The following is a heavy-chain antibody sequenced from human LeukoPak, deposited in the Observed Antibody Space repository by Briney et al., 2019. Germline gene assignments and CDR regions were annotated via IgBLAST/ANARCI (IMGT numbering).Heavy chain of an antibody. D-gene: IGHD6-19*01. J-gene: IGHJ4*02. CDR3: ARQDSSGWYLPNDY. V-gene: IGHV5-51*01. CDR2: IYTGDSDT. CDR1: GYSFTSYW. Sequence: GESLKISCKGSGYSFTSYWIGWVRQMPGKGLEWRGIIYTGDSDTRYSLSLQGQVTISADKSISTAYRQWSSLKASDTAMYYCARQDSSGWYLPNDYWGQGTLVTVSS.